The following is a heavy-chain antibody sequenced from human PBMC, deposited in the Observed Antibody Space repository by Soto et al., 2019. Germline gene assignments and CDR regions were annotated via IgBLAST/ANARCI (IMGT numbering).Heavy chain of an antibody. CDR2: IWYDGSNK. CDR3: ARIPQIAVAGTRFGYFDL. CDR1: GFTFSSYG. Sequence: QVQLEESGGGVVQPGRSLRLSCAASGFTFSSYGMHWVRQAPGKGLEWVAVIWYDGSNKYYADSVKGRFTISRDNSKNTLYLQMNSLGAEDTAVNYCARIPQIAVAGTRFGYFDLWGRGTLVTVSS. J-gene: IGHJ2*01. V-gene: IGHV3-33*01. D-gene: IGHD6-19*01.